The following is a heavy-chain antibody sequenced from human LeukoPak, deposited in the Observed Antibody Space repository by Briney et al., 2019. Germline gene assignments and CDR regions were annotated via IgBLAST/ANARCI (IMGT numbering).Heavy chain of an antibody. CDR3: ARINYYDSSGHPR. J-gene: IGHJ4*02. D-gene: IGHD3-22*01. CDR1: GFTFSSYW. V-gene: IGHV3-74*01. Sequence: GGSLRLSCAASGFTFSSYWMHWVRQAPGKGLVWVSRINTDGSSTSYADSVKGRFTISRDNAKNTLYLQMNSLRAEDTAVYYCARINYYDSSGHPRWGQGTLVTVSS. CDR2: INTDGSST.